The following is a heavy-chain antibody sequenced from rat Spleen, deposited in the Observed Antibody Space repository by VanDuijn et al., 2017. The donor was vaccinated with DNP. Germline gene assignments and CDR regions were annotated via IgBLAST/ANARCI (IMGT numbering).Heavy chain of an antibody. CDR2: ISYEGDKI. J-gene: IGHJ2*01. V-gene: IGHV5-20*01. D-gene: IGHD1-11*01. Sequence: EVQVVESGGGLVQPGGSLKLSCAASGFTFSDSYMAWVRQAPTKGLEWVASISYEGDKIYYRDSVKGRFTISRDNAKSSLDLQMDSLRSDDTATYYCSTGGTEFDYWGQGVMVTVSS. CDR3: STGGTEFDY. CDR1: GFTFSDSY.